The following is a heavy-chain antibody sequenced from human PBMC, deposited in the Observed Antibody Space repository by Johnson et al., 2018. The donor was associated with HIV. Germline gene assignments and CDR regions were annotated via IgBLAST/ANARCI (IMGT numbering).Heavy chain of an antibody. CDR1: GFTVSSNY. CDR3: ARVLGFTIDAFDL. V-gene: IGHV3-66*01. Sequence: VQLVESGGGLVQPGGSLRLSCAASGFTVSSNYMSWVRQAPGNGLEWVSVIYSGGSTYYADSVKGRFTISRDNSKNTLYLQMNSLRAEDTAWYYCARVLGFTIDAFDLWGRGTMVTVSS. D-gene: IGHD5-24*01. J-gene: IGHJ3*01. CDR2: IYSGGST.